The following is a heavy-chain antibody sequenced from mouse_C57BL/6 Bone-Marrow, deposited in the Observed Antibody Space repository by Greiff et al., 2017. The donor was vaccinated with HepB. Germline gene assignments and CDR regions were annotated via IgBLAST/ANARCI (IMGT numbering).Heavy chain of an antibody. Sequence: EVQLVESGGGLVKPGGSLKLSCAASGFTFSSYAMSWVRQTPEKRLEWVATISDGGSYTYYPDNVKGRFTISRDNAKNNLYLQMSHLKSEDTAMYYCARAGSRAMDYWGQGTSVTVSS. V-gene: IGHV5-4*01. J-gene: IGHJ4*01. CDR1: GFTFSSYA. CDR2: ISDGGSYT. CDR3: ARAGSRAMDY. D-gene: IGHD1-1*01.